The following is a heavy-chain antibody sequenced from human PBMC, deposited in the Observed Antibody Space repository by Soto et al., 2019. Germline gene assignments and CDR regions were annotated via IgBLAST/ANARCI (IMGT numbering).Heavy chain of an antibody. CDR3: AVNPPTYYYESGPFDY. CDR2: INAGNGNT. Sequence: QVQLVQSGAEVKKPGASVKVSCKASGYTFTSYAMHWVRQAPGQRLEWMGWINAGNGNTKYSQKFQGRVTITRDTSATTAYMALSSLRSEVTAVYYCAVNPPTYYYESGPFDYRGQGTLVTVSS. V-gene: IGHV1-3*01. CDR1: GYTFTSYA. J-gene: IGHJ4*02. D-gene: IGHD3-22*01.